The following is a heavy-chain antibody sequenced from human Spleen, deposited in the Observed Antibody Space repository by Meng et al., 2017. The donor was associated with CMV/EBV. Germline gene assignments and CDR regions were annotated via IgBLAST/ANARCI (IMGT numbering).Heavy chain of an antibody. D-gene: IGHD3-22*01. V-gene: IGHV3-11*04. CDR1: AFPVRLSS. CDR3: VRDADSSSSGDY. CDR2: VSKSRDPL. J-gene: IGHJ4*02. Sequence: SSPPSAFPVRLSSLLCVCQAPGKGLEWVSYVSKSRDPLYDTDSVQGRFPISRDHAKNSLYLQMSSLRVEDTAVYYCVRDADSSSSGDYWGQGTLVTVSS.